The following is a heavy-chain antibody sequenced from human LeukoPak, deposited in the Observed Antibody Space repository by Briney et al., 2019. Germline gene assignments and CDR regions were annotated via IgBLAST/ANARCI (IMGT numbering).Heavy chain of an antibody. CDR3: ARDSRGVRITMVRGGWGYYYYGMDV. Sequence: GGSLRLSCAASGFTFSSYGMHWVRQAPGKGLEWVAVISYDGSNKYYADSVKGRFTNSRDNSKNTLYLQMNSLRSEDTAVYYCARDSRGVRITMVRGGWGYYYYGMDVWGQGTTVTVSS. J-gene: IGHJ6*02. D-gene: IGHD3-10*01. CDR1: GFTFSSYG. CDR2: ISYDGSNK. V-gene: IGHV3-30*03.